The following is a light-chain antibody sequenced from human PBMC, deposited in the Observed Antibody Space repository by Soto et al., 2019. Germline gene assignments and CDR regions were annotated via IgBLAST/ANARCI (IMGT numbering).Light chain of an antibody. Sequence: DMVLTQSPATLSLSPLEIATLYFVASQRVSGGFLAWYQQKPGLAPRLILYDTSFRATGIPDRFSGSGSGTDFTLTISRLDPEDFAVYYCQQYGSSPSFGQGTKVDNK. V-gene: IGKV3D-20*01. CDR1: QRVSGGF. CDR2: DTS. J-gene: IGKJ1*01. CDR3: QQYGSSPS.